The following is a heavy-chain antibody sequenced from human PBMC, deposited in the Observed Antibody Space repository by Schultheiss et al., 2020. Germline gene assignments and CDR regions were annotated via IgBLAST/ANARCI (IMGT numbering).Heavy chain of an antibody. J-gene: IGHJ6*02. CDR1: GFTVSSNY. Sequence: GGSLRLSCAASGFTVSSNYMSWVRQAPGKGLEWVSVICSGGSTYYADSVKGRFTISRHNSKNTLYLQMDSLRAEDTAIYSCARELGSGTYGYGMDVWGQGTTVTVSS. CDR2: ICSGGST. V-gene: IGHV3-53*01. D-gene: IGHD3-10*01. CDR3: ARELGSGTYGYGMDV.